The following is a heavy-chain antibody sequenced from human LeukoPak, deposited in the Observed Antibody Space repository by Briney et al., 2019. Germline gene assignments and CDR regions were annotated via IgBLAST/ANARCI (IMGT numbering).Heavy chain of an antibody. D-gene: IGHD3-22*01. CDR1: GFTVSSNY. J-gene: IGHJ4*02. CDR3: ARGPPDYYDSSGYYHHFDY. V-gene: IGHV3-53*01. Sequence: PGGSLRLSCAASGFTVSSNYMSWVRQAPGKGLEWVSVIYSGGSTYYADSVKGRFTISRDNSKNTLYLQMNSLRAEDTAVYYCARGPPDYYDSSGYYHHFDYWGQGTLVTVSS. CDR2: IYSGGST.